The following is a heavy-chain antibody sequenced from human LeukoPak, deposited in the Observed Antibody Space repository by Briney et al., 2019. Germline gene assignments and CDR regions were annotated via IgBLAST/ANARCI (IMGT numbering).Heavy chain of an antibody. J-gene: IGHJ5*02. CDR1: GYTFTSYA. CDR2: INAGNGNT. CDR3: AREGPRIYSPVSAFNWFDP. D-gene: IGHD1-26*01. V-gene: IGHV1-3*01. Sequence: ASVKVSCKASGYTFTSYAMHWVRQAPGQRLEWMGWINAGNGNTKYSQKFQGRVTITRDTSASTAYMELSSLRSEDTAVYYCAREGPRIYSPVSAFNWFDPWGQGTLVTVSS.